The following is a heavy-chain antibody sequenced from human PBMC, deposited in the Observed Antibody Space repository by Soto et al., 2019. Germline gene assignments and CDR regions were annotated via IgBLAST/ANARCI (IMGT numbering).Heavy chain of an antibody. J-gene: IGHJ3*02. CDR2: IYYSGST. CDR3: AREGKGAFDI. V-gene: IGHV4-61*01. Sequence: QVQLQESGPGLVKPSETLSLTCTVSGGSVSSGSYYWSWIRQPPGKGLEWIGYIYYSGSTNYNPSLKSRVTIAVDTSKNQFSLKLSSVTAADTAVYYGAREGKGAFDIWGQGTMVTVSS. CDR1: GGSVSSGSYY.